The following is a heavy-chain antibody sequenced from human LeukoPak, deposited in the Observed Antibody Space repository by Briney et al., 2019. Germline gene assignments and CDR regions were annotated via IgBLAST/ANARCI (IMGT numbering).Heavy chain of an antibody. CDR2: INHSGST. Sequence: SETLSLTCAVYGGSFSGYYWSWIRQPPGKGLEWIGEINHSGSTNYNPSLKSRVTISVDTSKNQFSLKLSSMTAADTAVYYCAGYYYDSSGYYGSWGQGTLVTVSS. V-gene: IGHV4-34*01. CDR3: AGYYYDSSGYYGS. CDR1: GGSFSGYY. D-gene: IGHD3-22*01. J-gene: IGHJ4*02.